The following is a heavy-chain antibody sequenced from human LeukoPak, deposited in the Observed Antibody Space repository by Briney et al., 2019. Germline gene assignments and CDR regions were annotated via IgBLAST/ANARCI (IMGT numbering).Heavy chain of an antibody. CDR2: ISTSSSYI. V-gene: IGHV3-21*01. CDR3: ARVGEKAFHLWPEIDY. CDR1: GFTFSSYS. Sequence: KSGGSLRLSCAASGFTFSSYSMNWVRQAPGKGLEWVSSISTSSSYIYYADSVKGRFTISTDNAKNSLYLQMNSLRAEDTAVYYCARVGEKAFHLWPEIDYWGQGTLVTVSS. J-gene: IGHJ4*02. D-gene: IGHD5-24*01.